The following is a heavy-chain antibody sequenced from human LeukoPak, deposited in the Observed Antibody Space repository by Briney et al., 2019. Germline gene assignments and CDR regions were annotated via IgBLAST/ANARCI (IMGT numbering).Heavy chain of an antibody. CDR3: ARDPLIGSTYTTAWGY. CDR1: GFTFSDYY. Sequence: PGGSLRLSCAASGFTFSDYYMTWIRQAPGKGLEWVSYSSSTGNIIFYADSVKGRFTISRDNAKNSLYLQMNSLRAEDTAVYYCARDPLIGSTYTTAWGYRGQGTLVTVSS. CDR2: SSSTGNII. J-gene: IGHJ4*02. D-gene: IGHD2-2*01. V-gene: IGHV3-11*04.